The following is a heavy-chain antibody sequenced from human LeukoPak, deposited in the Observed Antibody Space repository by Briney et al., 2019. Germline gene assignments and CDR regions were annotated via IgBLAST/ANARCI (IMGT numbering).Heavy chain of an antibody. J-gene: IGHJ4*02. D-gene: IGHD6-13*01. V-gene: IGHV3-21*01. CDR1: GFTFSDYT. Sequence: GGSLRLSCAASGFTFSDYTMNWVRQAPGKGLEWVSSISSSSTYIYYADSVKGRFTISRDNAKNSLYLQINSLRAEDTAVYYCARQRATISATGNFDYWGQGTLVTVSS. CDR2: ISSSSTYI. CDR3: ARQRATISATGNFDY.